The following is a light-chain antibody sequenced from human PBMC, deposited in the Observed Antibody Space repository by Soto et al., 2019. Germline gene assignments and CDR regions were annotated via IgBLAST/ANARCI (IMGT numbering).Light chain of an antibody. Sequence: QSALTPPASVSGSPGPSITISCTGTSSDVGGYNYVSWYQQHPGKAPKLMIYEVSNRPSGVSNRISGSKSGNTASLTISGLQAEDEADYYCSSYTSSSTLVFGGGTKLTVL. CDR2: EVS. CDR3: SSYTSSSTLV. V-gene: IGLV2-14*01. CDR1: SSDVGGYNY. J-gene: IGLJ3*02.